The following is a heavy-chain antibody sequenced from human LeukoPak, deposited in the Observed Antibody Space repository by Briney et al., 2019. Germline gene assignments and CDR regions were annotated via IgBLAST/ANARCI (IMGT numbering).Heavy chain of an antibody. V-gene: IGHV1-69*06. CDR2: IIPIFGTA. CDR3: ARDTYSSGWYGRYYYYMDV. Sequence: SVKVSCKASGGTFSSYAISWVRQAPGQGLEWMGGIIPIFGTANYAQKFQGRVTITADKSTSTAYMELSSLRSEDTAVYYCARDTYSSGWYGRYYYYMDVWGKGTTVTVSS. D-gene: IGHD6-19*01. CDR1: GGTFSSYA. J-gene: IGHJ6*03.